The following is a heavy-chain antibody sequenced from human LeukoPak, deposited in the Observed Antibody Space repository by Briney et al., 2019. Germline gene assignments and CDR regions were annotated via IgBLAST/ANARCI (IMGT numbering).Heavy chain of an antibody. D-gene: IGHD2-15*01. V-gene: IGHV1-2*04. CDR3: ARDHCSSGGCYEHYYYGVDV. CDR1: GGTFSSYA. Sequence: GSSVKVSCKASGGTFSSYAISWVRQAPGQGLEWMGWINPNNGGTNYAQKFQGSVTLTRDTSINTAYMEVSRLRSDDTAVYYCARDHCSSGGCYEHYYYGVDVWGQGTTVTVSS. CDR2: INPNNGGT. J-gene: IGHJ6*02.